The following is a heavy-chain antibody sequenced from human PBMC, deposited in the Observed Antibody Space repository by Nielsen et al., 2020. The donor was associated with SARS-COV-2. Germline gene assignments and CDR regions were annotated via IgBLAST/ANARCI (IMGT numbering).Heavy chain of an antibody. CDR2: ISGSGGRT. D-gene: IGHD5-18*01. CDR3: AKGGLWMQLWQDLDY. J-gene: IGHJ4*02. CDR1: GFTFSTYD. Sequence: GESLKISCAASGFTFSTYDMTWVRRPPGKGLEWVSVISGSGGRTDYADSVKGRFTISRDNSKNTLYLQMNSLRAEDTAVYYCAKGGLWMQLWQDLDYWGQGTLVTVSS. V-gene: IGHV3-23*01.